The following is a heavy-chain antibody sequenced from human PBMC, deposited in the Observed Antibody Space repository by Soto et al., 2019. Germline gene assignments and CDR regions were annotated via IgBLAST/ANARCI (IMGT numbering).Heavy chain of an antibody. V-gene: IGHV1-69*01. Sequence: QVQLVQSGAEVMKPGSSVKVSCKASGGTFSSFGFNWVRQAPGQGLEWMGGIIPLYGTANHAQRFQGRVTISADESTSTVYMELISLRSEDTAIYYCARDRSMDGYNSRSFDYWGQGTLVTVSS. J-gene: IGHJ4*02. CDR3: ARDRSMDGYNSRSFDY. D-gene: IGHD5-12*01. CDR1: GGTFSSFG. CDR2: IIPLYGTA.